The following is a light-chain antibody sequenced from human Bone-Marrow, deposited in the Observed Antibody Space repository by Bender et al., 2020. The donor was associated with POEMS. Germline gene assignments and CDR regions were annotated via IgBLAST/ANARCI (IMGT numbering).Light chain of an antibody. Sequence: QSALTQPPSASGSLGQSVAISCTGTSSDVGGYKYVSWYQHHPGTAPQLLICENTKRPAGIADRFACSKGGTAAVVTISGLQAEDEADYYWCSDAGHSIWVFGGGTKLTVL. J-gene: IGLJ3*02. V-gene: IGLV2-8*01. CDR1: SSDVGGYKY. CDR2: ENT. CDR3: CSDAGHSIWV.